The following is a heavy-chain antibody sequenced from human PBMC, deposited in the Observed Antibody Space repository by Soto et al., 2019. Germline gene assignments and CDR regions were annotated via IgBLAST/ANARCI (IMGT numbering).Heavy chain of an antibody. D-gene: IGHD6-19*01. CDR1: GYTFSNYG. Sequence: VKVSCKTSGYTFSNYGINWVRQAPGQGLKWMGWISGYNGNTNYAQTVQGRVTMTTDTSTGTVYMELRSLKSDDTAIYYCSRFIMVGGWFDPNYYHGMDVWGQGTTVTVSS. J-gene: IGHJ6*02. V-gene: IGHV1-18*01. CDR3: SRFIMVGGWFDPNYYHGMDV. CDR2: ISGYNGNT.